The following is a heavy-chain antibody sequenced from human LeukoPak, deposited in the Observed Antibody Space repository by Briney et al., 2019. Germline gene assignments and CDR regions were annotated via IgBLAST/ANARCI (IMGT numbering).Heavy chain of an antibody. CDR1: GYTFTSYY. CDR2: INPSGGST. Sequence: ASVKVSCKASGYTFTSYYVHWVRQAPGQGLEWMGIINPSGGSTSYAQKFQGRVTMTRDTSTSTVYMELSSLRSEDTAVYYCARDDIRRITLNYWGQGTLVTVSS. J-gene: IGHJ4*02. CDR3: ARDDIRRITLNY. V-gene: IGHV1-46*01. D-gene: IGHD1-20*01.